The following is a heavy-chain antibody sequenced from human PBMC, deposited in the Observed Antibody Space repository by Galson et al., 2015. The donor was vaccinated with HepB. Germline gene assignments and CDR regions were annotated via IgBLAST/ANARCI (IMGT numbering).Heavy chain of an antibody. CDR1: GFTFSRFG. Sequence: SLRLSCAASGFTFSRFGMHWVRQAPGKGLEWVSSISSRSSYIYYADSVKGRFTISRDDAKNSLYLQMNSLRAGDTALYYCARALGGYFDLWGRGTLVTVSS. J-gene: IGHJ2*01. D-gene: IGHD3-16*01. V-gene: IGHV3-21*01. CDR3: ARALGGYFDL. CDR2: ISSRSSYI.